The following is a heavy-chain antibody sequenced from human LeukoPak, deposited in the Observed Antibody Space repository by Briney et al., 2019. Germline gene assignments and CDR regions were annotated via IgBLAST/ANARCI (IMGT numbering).Heavy chain of an antibody. CDR2: ISFSGNTI. Sequence: PGGSLRLSYAASGFTFNNYEFNWVRQAPGKGLEWVSFISFSGNTIKYADSVKGRFTTSRDNAKNSLYLQMNSLRADDTAVYYCAELGITMIGGVWGKGTTVTISS. V-gene: IGHV3-48*03. CDR1: GFTFNNYE. CDR3: AELGITMIGGV. D-gene: IGHD3-10*02. J-gene: IGHJ6*04.